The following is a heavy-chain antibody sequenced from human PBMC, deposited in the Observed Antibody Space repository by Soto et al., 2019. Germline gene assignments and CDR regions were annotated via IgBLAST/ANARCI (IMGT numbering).Heavy chain of an antibody. D-gene: IGHD3-22*01. Sequence: EVQLLESGGGLVQPGGSLRLSCAASGFTFSSYAMSWVRQAPGKGLEWVSAISGSGGSTYYADSVKGRFTISRDNSKNSLYLQMNSLRVEDTAVYYCAKALLLYYYDSSGYMYYFDYWGHGTLVTVSS. CDR1: GFTFSSYA. CDR3: AKALLLYYYDSSGYMYYFDY. V-gene: IGHV3-23*01. CDR2: ISGSGGST. J-gene: IGHJ4*01.